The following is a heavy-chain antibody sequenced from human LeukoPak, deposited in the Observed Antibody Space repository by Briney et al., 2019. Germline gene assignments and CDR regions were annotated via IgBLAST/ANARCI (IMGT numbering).Heavy chain of an antibody. CDR3: ARARTGTYYFFEY. D-gene: IGHD2-8*02. Sequence: SETLSLTCTVSGGSTSSYYYSWIRQPAGKGLEWIGRVSSSLGTNYNPSLKSRVTMSVDTTGNQLSLKLTSVTAADTAVYYCARARTGTYYFFEYWGQGALVTVSS. J-gene: IGHJ4*02. CDR1: GGSTSSYY. CDR2: VSSSLGT. V-gene: IGHV4-4*07.